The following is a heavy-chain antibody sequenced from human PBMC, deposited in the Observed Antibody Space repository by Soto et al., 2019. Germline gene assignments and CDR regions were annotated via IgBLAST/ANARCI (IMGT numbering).Heavy chain of an antibody. V-gene: IGHV5-51*01. D-gene: IGHD3-22*01. J-gene: IGHJ4*02. CDR3: ASGDSYYYDSSGFDY. CDR2: IYPGDSDT. CDR1: GYSFTSYW. Sequence: GESLKISCKGSGYSFTSYWIGWVRQMPGKGLEWMGIIYPGDSDTRYSPSFQGQVTISADRSISTAYLQGSSLKASDTAMYYCASGDSYYYDSSGFDYWGQGTLVTVSS.